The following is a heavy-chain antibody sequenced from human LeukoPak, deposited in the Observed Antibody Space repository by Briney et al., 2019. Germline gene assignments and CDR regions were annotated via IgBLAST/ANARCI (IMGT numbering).Heavy chain of an antibody. V-gene: IGHV3-21*01. D-gene: IGHD6-13*01. CDR2: ISSSSSYI. CDR3: ARAPLAAGTRDFDY. Sequence: GGSLRLSCAASGFTFSSYSMNWVRQAPGKGLEWVSSISSSSSYIYYADSVKGRFTISRDNAKTSLYLQMNSLRAEDTAVYYCARAPLAAGTRDFDYWGQGTLVTVSS. J-gene: IGHJ4*02. CDR1: GFTFSSYS.